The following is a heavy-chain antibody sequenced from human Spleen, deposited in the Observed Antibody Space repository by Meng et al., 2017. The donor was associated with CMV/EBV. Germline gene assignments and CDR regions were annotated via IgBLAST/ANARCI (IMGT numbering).Heavy chain of an antibody. CDR2: IYYSANI. D-gene: IGHD6-19*01. V-gene: IGHV4-61*01. CDR3: ARVWSSGGTDY. J-gene: IGHJ4*02. Sequence: SETLSLTCTISGASVDTGSYYWSWIRQTPGKGLEWIGYIYYSANIDTNPSLGSRVTMSRDTSKNQFSLKLSSVTAADTAVYYCARVWSSGGTDYWGQGTLVTVSS. CDR1: GASVDTGSYY.